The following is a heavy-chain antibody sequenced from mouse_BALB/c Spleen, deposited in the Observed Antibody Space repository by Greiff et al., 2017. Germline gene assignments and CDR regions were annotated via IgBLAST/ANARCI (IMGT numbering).Heavy chain of an antibody. CDR2: IFPGSGNT. Sequence: QVQLKQSGPELVKPGASVKISCKASGYSFTSYYIHWVKQRPGQGLEWSGWIFPGSGNTKYNEKFKGKATLTADTSSSTAYMQLSSLTSEDSAVYFCARSGDYGSSLDYWGQGTTLTVSS. J-gene: IGHJ2*01. CDR1: GYSFTSYY. V-gene: IGHV1-66*01. CDR3: ARSGDYGSSLDY. D-gene: IGHD1-1*01.